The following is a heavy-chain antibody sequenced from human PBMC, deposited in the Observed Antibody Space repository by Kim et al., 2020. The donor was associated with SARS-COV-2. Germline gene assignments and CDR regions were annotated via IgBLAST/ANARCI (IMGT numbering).Heavy chain of an antibody. CDR2: IRNKDFSETT. V-gene: IGHV3-49*03. D-gene: IGHD2-8*01. J-gene: IGHJ6*04. CDR1: GFTFGDYA. CDR3: SRGGGKWEVYYYGMDV. Sequence: GGSLRLSCAASGFTFGDYAMSWFRQAPGKGLEWLSFIRNKDFSETTEYAPSVKGRFTISRDETQSIAYLQMNSLKSEDTVVYYWSRGGGKWEVYYYGMDVWGKGTTVTVSS.